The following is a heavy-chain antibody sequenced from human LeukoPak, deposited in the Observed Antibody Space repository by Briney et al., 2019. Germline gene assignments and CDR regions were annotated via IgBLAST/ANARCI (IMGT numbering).Heavy chain of an antibody. Sequence: SSQTLSLTCTVSGGSISSGGYYWSWIRQPPGKGLEWIGYIYYSGSTYYNPSLKSRVTISVDTSKNQFSLKLSSVTAADTAVYYCARASMLPDWWFDPWGQGTLVTVSS. CDR1: GGSISSGGYY. CDR2: IYYSGST. CDR3: ARASMLPDWWFDP. J-gene: IGHJ5*02. D-gene: IGHD2/OR15-2a*01. V-gene: IGHV4-31*03.